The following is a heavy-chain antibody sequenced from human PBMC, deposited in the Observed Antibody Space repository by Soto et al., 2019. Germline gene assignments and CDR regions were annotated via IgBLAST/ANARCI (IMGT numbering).Heavy chain of an antibody. J-gene: IGHJ3*01. V-gene: IGHV3-48*01. D-gene: IGHD3-22*01. CDR3: ARDQLYYNDISGRPLNAFDV. CDR1: GFTFRNYG. Sequence: PGGSLRLSCAASGFTFRNYGMNWVRQAPGKGLEWVSYIGIGSSTKYYADSVKGRFTISRDNAKNSLYLQMNSLRAEDTAAYYCARDQLYYNDISGRPLNAFDVWGQGTMVTVSS. CDR2: IGIGSSTK.